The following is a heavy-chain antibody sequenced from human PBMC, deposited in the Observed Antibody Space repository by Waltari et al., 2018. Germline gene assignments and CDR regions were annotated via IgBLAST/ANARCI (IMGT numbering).Heavy chain of an antibody. CDR2: ISSSSTYI. V-gene: IGHV3-21*02. CDR1: GFAFTSSH. CDR3: ASVDSSAFSRSFDY. J-gene: IGHJ4*02. Sequence: QLVESGGGLVKPGGSLRLSCAASGFAFTSSHMNWFRQAPGKGLEWVSSISSSSTYIYYADSVKGRFTVSRDNAKNALFLQMSSLRVEDTAVYYCASVDSSAFSRSFDYWGLGTLVTVSS. D-gene: IGHD3-22*01.